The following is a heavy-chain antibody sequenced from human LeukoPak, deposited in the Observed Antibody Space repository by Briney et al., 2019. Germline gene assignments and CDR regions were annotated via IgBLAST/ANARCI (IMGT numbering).Heavy chain of an antibody. CDR1: GYTFTNNG. D-gene: IGHD2-15*01. J-gene: IGHJ3*02. Sequence: ASVKVSCQASGYTFTNNGISWMRQAPGQGLEGMGWISAYNDNTNNAQKFQGRVTMTTDTSTSTAYMELRSLRSDDTAVYYCARDMGYCSGGSCPHNAFDIWGQGTMVTVA. CDR3: ARDMGYCSGGSCPHNAFDI. V-gene: IGHV1-18*01. CDR2: ISAYNDNT.